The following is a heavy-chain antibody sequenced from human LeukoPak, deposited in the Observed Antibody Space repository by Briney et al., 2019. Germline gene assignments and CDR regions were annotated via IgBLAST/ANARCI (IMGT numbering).Heavy chain of an antibody. CDR1: GYTFTGYY. Sequence: ASVKVSCKASGYTFTGYYIHWVRQAPGQGLEWMVWINPNSGATNSVQKFQGRVTMTRDTSISTAYMELNGLRSDDTAVYYCARLGVTTIPNFDYWGQGTLVTVSS. V-gene: IGHV1-2*02. J-gene: IGHJ4*02. CDR3: ARLGVTTIPNFDY. D-gene: IGHD5-12*01. CDR2: INPNSGAT.